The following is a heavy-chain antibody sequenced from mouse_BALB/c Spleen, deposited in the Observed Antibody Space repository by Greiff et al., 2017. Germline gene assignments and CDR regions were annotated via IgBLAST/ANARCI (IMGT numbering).Heavy chain of an antibody. CDR2: IWAGGST. V-gene: IGHV2-9*02. CDR3: AGGHHVGFAY. Sequence: VKLMESGPGLVAPSQSLSITCTVSGFSLTSYGVHWVRQPPGKGLEWLGVIWAGGSTNYNSALMSRLSISKDNSKSQVFLKMNSLQTDDTAMYYCAGGHHVGFAYWGQGTLVTVSA. CDR1: GFSLTSYG. J-gene: IGHJ3*01. D-gene: IGHD1-1*02.